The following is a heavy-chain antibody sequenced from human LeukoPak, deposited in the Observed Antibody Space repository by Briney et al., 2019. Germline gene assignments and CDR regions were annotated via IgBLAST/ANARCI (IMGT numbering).Heavy chain of an antibody. V-gene: IGHV4-34*01. D-gene: IGHD4-17*01. Sequence: SETLSLTCAVYGGSFSGYYWSWIRQPPGKGLEWIGEINHSGSTNYNPSLKSRVTISVDMSKNQFSLKLSSVTAADTAVYYCARITPDYGDYSFDLWGRGTLVTVSS. CDR2: INHSGST. J-gene: IGHJ2*01. CDR3: ARITPDYGDYSFDL. CDR1: GGSFSGYY.